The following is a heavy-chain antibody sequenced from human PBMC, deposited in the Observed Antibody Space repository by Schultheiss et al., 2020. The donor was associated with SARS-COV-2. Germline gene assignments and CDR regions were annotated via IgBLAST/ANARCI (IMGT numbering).Heavy chain of an antibody. CDR3: ATLRYFDSGFDY. J-gene: IGHJ4*02. V-gene: IGHV1-18*04. D-gene: IGHD3-9*01. Sequence: GESLKISCKASGYTFTSYGISWVRQAPGQGLEWMGWISAYNGNTNYAQKLQGRVTMTTDTSTSTAYMELRSLRSEDTAVYYCATLRYFDSGFDYWGQGTLVTVSS. CDR1: GYTFTSYG. CDR2: ISAYNGNT.